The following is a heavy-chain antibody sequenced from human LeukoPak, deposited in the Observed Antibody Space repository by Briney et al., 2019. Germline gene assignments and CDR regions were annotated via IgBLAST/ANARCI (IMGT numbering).Heavy chain of an antibody. CDR3: AKDRTYSSSLYFDY. J-gene: IGHJ4*02. V-gene: IGHV3-9*01. Sequence: PGGSLRHSRAASGFTFSSYWMHWVRQAPGKGLEWVSGISWNSGSIGYADSVKGRFTISRDNAKNSLYLQMNSLRAEDTALYYCAKDRTYSSSLYFDYWGQGTLVTVSS. CDR1: GFTFSSYW. CDR2: ISWNSGSI. D-gene: IGHD6-6*01.